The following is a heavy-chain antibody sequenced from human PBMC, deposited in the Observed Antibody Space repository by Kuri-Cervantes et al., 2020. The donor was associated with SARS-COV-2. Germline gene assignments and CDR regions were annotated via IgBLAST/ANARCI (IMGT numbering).Heavy chain of an antibody. V-gene: IGHV3-30*07. CDR2: ISYDGSNK. D-gene: IGHD1-1*01. CDR1: GFTFSSYA. CDR3: ARSTELTPFDY. Sequence: LSLTCAASGFTFSSYAMHWVRQAPGKGLEWVAVISYDGSNKYYADSVKGRFTISRDNSKNTLYLQMNSLRAEDTALYYCARSTELTPFDYWGQGTLVTVSS. J-gene: IGHJ4*02.